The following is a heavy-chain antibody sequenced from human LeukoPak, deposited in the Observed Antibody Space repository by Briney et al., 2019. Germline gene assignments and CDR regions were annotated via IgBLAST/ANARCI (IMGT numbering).Heavy chain of an antibody. CDR1: GFTFSIYW. J-gene: IGHJ4*02. CDR3: ARVRPGHYFDY. Sequence: GGSLRLSCTASGFTFSIYWMSWVRQAPGRGLEWVASIKEDGSEEHYVDSMKGRFTISRDNARNSVHVQMNSLRAEDTAVYFCARVRPGHYFDYWGQGALVTVSS. V-gene: IGHV3-7*01. D-gene: IGHD6-6*01. CDR2: IKEDGSEE.